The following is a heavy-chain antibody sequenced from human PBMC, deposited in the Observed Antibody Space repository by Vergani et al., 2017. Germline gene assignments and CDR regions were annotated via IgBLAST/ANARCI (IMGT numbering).Heavy chain of an antibody. CDR1: GFSLTTTRVG. CDR3: VCRNLREAVDF. Sequence: QITLKESGPTLVKPTQTLTLTCTFSGFSLTTTRVGVGWFRQPPGKALEWLTHIYWDDDRRYSPSLKSRLTIAKETSKNQVVLTMSNMDAVDTATYFCVCRNLREAVDFWGQGAMVTVSS. V-gene: IGHV2-5*02. CDR2: IYWDDDR. J-gene: IGHJ3*01.